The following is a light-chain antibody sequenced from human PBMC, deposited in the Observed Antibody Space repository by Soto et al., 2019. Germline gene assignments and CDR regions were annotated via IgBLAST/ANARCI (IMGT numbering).Light chain of an antibody. CDR1: NIGSKS. Sequence: SYELTQPPSVTVAPGETARISCGGNNIGSKSLFWYQQKPGQAPVLVVYYDTNRPSGIPERFSGSNSGNTATLTISRVEVGDEADYYCQVWDSSTGHREVFGGGTKLTVL. J-gene: IGLJ2*01. CDR2: YDT. V-gene: IGLV3-21*04. CDR3: QVWDSSTGHREV.